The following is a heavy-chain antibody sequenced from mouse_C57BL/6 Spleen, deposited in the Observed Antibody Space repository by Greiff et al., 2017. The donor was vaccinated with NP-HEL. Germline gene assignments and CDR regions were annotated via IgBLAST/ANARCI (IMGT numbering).Heavy chain of an antibody. CDR1: GYAFSSSW. CDR3: ARSREAMDY. CDR2: IYPGDGDT. Sequence: VQLQQSGPELVKPGASVKISCKASGYAFSSSWMNWVKQRPGKGLEWIGRIYPGDGDTNYNGKFKGKATLTADKSSSTAYMQLSSLKSEDSAVYFCARSREAMDYWGQGTSVTVAS. V-gene: IGHV1-82*01. J-gene: IGHJ4*01.